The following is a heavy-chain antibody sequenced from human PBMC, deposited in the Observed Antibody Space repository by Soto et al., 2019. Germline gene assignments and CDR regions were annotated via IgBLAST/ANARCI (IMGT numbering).Heavy chain of an antibody. Sequence: GVLRLSCAASGSTFSSYAMHWVRQAPGKGLEYVSAISSNGGSTYYADSVKGRFTISRDNSKNTLYLQMGSLRAEDMAVYYCARGDLERAPDYYYGMDVWRQGTTVTVSS. CDR2: ISSNGGST. J-gene: IGHJ6*02. V-gene: IGHV3-64*02. D-gene: IGHD1-1*01. CDR3: ARGDLERAPDYYYGMDV. CDR1: GSTFSSYA.